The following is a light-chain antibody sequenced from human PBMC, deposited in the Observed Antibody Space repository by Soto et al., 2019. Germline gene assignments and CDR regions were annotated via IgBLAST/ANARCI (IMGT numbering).Light chain of an antibody. CDR3: AAWDDGLNGPLDV. CDR1: SSNIGSNT. Sequence: QSVMTQPPSASGTPGQRVTISRSGSSSNIGSNTGNWYRQLRGTAPKLLIYSNSQRRSGVPDRFSGSKSGTSASLAISGLQSEDDADYCCAAWDDGLNGPLDVFGTGTKVTVL. V-gene: IGLV1-44*01. J-gene: IGLJ1*01. CDR2: SNS.